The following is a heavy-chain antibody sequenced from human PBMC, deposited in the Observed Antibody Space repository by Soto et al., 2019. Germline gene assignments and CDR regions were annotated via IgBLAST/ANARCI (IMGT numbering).Heavy chain of an antibody. D-gene: IGHD2-2*01. J-gene: IGHJ5*02. Sequence: TLSLTCTVSGGSISSGGYYWSWIRQHPGKGLEWIGYIYYSGSTYYNPSLKSRVTISADTPKNQFSLKLSSVTAADTAVYYCARYCRSTSCHISLGNWFDPWGQGTLVTVSS. CDR2: IYYSGST. CDR3: ARYCRSTSCHISLGNWFDP. CDR1: GGSISSGGYY. V-gene: IGHV4-31*03.